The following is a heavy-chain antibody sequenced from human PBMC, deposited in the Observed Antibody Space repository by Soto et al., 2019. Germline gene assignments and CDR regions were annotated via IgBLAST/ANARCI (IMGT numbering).Heavy chain of an antibody. Sequence: EVQLVESGGGPARVGGSLRLSCAAYGFTFSNYWMHWVRQVPGKGLVWVSRIKGDETSTGYADSVKGRFTIFRDNVNNTLYLQMNSLRAEDTAVYYCARGVSGYYGFDYWGQGTLVTVSS. D-gene: IGHD5-12*01. J-gene: IGHJ4*02. CDR2: IKGDETST. CDR1: GFTFSNYW. CDR3: ARGVSGYYGFDY. V-gene: IGHV3-74*01.